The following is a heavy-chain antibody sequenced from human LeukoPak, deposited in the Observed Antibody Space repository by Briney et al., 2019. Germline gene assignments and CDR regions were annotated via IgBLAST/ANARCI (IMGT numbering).Heavy chain of an antibody. V-gene: IGHV4-39*01. D-gene: IGHD3-9*01. CDR2: IYYSGST. Sequence: SETLSLTCTVSGGSISSSSYYWGWIRQPPGKGLEWIGSIYYSGSTYYNPSLKSRVTISVDTSKNQFSLKLSSVTAADTAVYYCARHRGDILTGYSAHFDYWGQGTLVTVSS. CDR1: GGSISSSSYY. J-gene: IGHJ4*02. CDR3: ARHRGDILTGYSAHFDY.